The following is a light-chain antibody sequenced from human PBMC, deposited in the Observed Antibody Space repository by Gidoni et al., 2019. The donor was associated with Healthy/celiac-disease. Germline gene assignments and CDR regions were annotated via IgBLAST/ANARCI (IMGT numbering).Light chain of an antibody. V-gene: IGKV1-39*01. Sequence: LPMTQFPSSLSASVGDRVTITCRASQSISSYLNWYQQKPGKAPKLLIYAASSLQSGVPSRFSGSGSGTDFTLTISSLQPEDFATYYCQQCYSNPRTFGQGTKLEIK. CDR3: QQCYSNPRT. J-gene: IGKJ2*01. CDR1: QSISSY. CDR2: AAS.